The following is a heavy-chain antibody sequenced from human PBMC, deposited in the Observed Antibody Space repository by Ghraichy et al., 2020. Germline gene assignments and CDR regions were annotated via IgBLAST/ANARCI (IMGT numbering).Heavy chain of an antibody. CDR2: IYYNGNS. D-gene: IGHD4-17*01. V-gene: IGHV4-30-4*01. J-gene: IGHJ5*02. CDR1: GGSIKNDDYY. Sequence: SETLSLTCSVSGGSIKNDDYYWSWVRQPPEKGLEWIGYIYYNGNSHYNPSLKSRVAISIDTSKNQFSLNLTSMCVADTAVYYCVRVRHDYGEHWFDPWGQGILVTVSS. CDR3: VRVRHDYGEHWFDP.